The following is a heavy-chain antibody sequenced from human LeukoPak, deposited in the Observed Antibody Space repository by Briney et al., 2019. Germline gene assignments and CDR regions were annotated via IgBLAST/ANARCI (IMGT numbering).Heavy chain of an antibody. CDR1: GFTFSGYW. CDR3: ARDRGFGQADV. Sequence: PGGSQTLSCAASGFTFSGYWMSWLRQAPGKGLEWVANIKQDGGEKNYVDSVKGRFTISRDNANNSLYLQMNSLRGEDTAVYYCARDRGFGQADVWGKGTTVTVSS. J-gene: IGHJ6*04. D-gene: IGHD3-10*01. V-gene: IGHV3-7*01. CDR2: IKQDGGEK.